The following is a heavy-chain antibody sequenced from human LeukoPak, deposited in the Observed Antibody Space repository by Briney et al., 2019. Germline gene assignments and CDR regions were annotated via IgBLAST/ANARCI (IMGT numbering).Heavy chain of an antibody. CDR3: AAATVWFGELTSLFDY. D-gene: IGHD3-10*01. CDR2: IVVGSGNT. V-gene: IGHV1-58*01. J-gene: IGHJ4*02. Sequence: ASVKASCTASGFTFTSSAVQWVRQARGQRLEWIGWIVVGSGNTNYAQKFQERVTITRDMSTSTAYMELSSLRSEDTAVYYCAAATVWFGELTSLFDYWGQGTLVTVSS. CDR1: GFTFTSSA.